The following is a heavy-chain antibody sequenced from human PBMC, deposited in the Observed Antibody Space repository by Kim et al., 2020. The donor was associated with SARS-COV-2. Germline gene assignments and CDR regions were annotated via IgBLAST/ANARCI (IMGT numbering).Heavy chain of an antibody. CDR2: IGGSGRST. J-gene: IGHJ4*02. Sequence: GGSLRLSCAASGFTFSSYAMSWVRQAPGKGLEWISAIGGSGRSTFYADSVKGRFTISRDNSKNTLYLQMNSLRAEDTAVYYCAKETPAWATGTDYWGQGTLVTVSA. CDR1: GFTFSSYA. V-gene: IGHV3-23*01. CDR3: AKETPAWATGTDY.